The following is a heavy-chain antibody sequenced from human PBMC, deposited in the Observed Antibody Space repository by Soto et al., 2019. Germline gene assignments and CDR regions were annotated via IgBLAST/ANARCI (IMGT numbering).Heavy chain of an antibody. CDR1: GYSFTSYW. J-gene: IGHJ6*02. CDR2: IDPIDSYT. D-gene: IGHD6-13*01. V-gene: IGHV5-10-1*01. Sequence: GESLKISCKGSGYSFTSYWISWVRQMPGKGLEWMGRIDPIDSYTNYSPSFQGHATISADKSISTAYLQWSSLKASDTAMYYCARREAAGTYYYYGMDVWGQGTTVTVSS. CDR3: ARREAAGTYYYYGMDV.